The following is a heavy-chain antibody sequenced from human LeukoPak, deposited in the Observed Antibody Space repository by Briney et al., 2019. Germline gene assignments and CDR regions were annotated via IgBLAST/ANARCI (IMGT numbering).Heavy chain of an antibody. J-gene: IGHJ4*02. CDR1: GFTFSSYS. Sequence: GRSLRLSCAPSGFTFSSYSMNWVRQAPGKGLEWVSYISSSSSTIYYADSVKGRFTISRDNAKNSLYLQMNSLRAEDTAVYYCARDVDSSSWYTLAIDYWGQGTLVTVSS. CDR2: ISSSSSTI. V-gene: IGHV3-48*01. D-gene: IGHD6-13*01. CDR3: ARDVDSSSWYTLAIDY.